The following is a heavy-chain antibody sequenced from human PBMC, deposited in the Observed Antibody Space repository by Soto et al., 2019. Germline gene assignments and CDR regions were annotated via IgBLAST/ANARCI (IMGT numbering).Heavy chain of an antibody. J-gene: IGHJ2*01. CDR3: ASLNYYDSSGQDWYFDL. V-gene: IGHV3-21*01. CDR1: GFTFSSYS. CDR2: ISSSSSYI. Sequence: EVQLVESGGGLVKPGGSLRLSCAASGFTFSSYSMNWVRQAPGKGLERVSSISSSSSYIYYADSVKGRFTISRDNAKNSLYLQMNSLRAEDTAVYYCASLNYYDSSGQDWYFDLWGRGTLVTVSS. D-gene: IGHD3-22*01.